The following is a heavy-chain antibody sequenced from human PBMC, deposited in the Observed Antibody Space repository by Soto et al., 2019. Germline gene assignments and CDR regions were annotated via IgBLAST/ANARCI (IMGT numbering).Heavy chain of an antibody. CDR3: ASGRGLRLGEST. V-gene: IGHV4-31*02. CDR2: IFYSGST. Sequence: KPSETLSLTCTVSGGSITSGGYYWSWIRQHPGKGLEWIGYIFYSGSTYYNPSLKSRLTISRDTSSNRFSLNLTSVTAADTAIYYCASGRGLRLGESTWGQGTLVTVSS. D-gene: IGHD3-16*01. CDR1: GGSITSGGYY. J-gene: IGHJ5*02.